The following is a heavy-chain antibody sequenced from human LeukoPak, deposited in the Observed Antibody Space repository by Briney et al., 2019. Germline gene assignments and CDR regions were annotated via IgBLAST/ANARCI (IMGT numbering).Heavy chain of an antibody. Sequence: GASVKVSCKVSGYTLTELSMHWVRQAPGKGREWMGGFDPEDGETIYAQKFQGRVTMTEDTSTDTAYMELSSLRSEDTAVYYCATAIAAAGTHFDYWGQGTLVTVSS. CDR1: GYTLTELS. D-gene: IGHD6-13*01. CDR2: FDPEDGET. CDR3: ATAIAAAGTHFDY. V-gene: IGHV1-24*01. J-gene: IGHJ4*02.